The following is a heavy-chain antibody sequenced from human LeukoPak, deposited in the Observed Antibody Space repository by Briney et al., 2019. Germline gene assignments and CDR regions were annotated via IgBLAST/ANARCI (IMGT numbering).Heavy chain of an antibody. J-gene: IGHJ4*02. V-gene: IGHV6-1*01. Sequence: SQTLSLTFAISGDSVSINSAAWNWIRQSPSRGLEWLGRTYYRSKWYNDYAVSVKSLITINPDTSKNQFSLQLNSVTPEDTAVYYCARDSDTAMVTFDYWGQGTLVTVSS. CDR3: ARDSDTAMVTFDY. CDR2: TYYRSKWYN. D-gene: IGHD5-18*01. CDR1: GDSVSINSAA.